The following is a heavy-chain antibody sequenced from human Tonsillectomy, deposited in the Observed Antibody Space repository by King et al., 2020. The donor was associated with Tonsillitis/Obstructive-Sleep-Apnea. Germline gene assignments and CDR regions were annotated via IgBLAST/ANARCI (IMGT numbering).Heavy chain of an antibody. Sequence: VQLVESGGGLVQPGGSLRLSCAASGFTFSTYAMSWVRQAPGKGLEWVSGISGSGGSTYYADSVKGRFTISRDNSKNTLYVQMNSLRAEDTAVYYCAKRVDITMFGYGMDVWGPGTTVTVSS. D-gene: IGHD3-10*02. CDR2: ISGSGGST. V-gene: IGHV3-23*04. CDR3: AKRVDITMFGYGMDV. CDR1: GFTFSTYA. J-gene: IGHJ6*02.